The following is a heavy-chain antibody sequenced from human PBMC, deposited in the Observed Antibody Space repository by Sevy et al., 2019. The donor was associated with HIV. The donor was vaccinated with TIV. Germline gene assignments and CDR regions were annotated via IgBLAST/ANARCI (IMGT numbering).Heavy chain of an antibody. J-gene: IGHJ6*02. CDR1: GGTFSSYA. CDR3: ARDLGSSGSYYGMDV. V-gene: IGHV1-69*13. Sequence: ASVKVSCKASGGTFSSYAISWVRQAPGQGLEWMGGILPIFGTANYAQKFQGRVTITADESTGTAYMELSSLRSEDTAVYYCARDLGSSGSYYGMDVWGQGTTVTVSS. D-gene: IGHD3-10*01. CDR2: ILPIFGTA.